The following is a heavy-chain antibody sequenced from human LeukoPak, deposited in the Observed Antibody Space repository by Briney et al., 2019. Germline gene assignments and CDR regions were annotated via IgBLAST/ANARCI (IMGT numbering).Heavy chain of an antibody. CDR2: INHSGST. CDR3: ARKGLAPARHNWFDR. J-gene: IGHJ5*02. CDR1: GFTFSSYY. D-gene: IGHD2-2*01. Sequence: SESLSLTCAASGFTFSSYYLSWVRQPPGKGLEWVGEINHSGSTNYNASLKSRVTISVDTSKNQFSLKLSSMPAADTAVYYCARKGLAPARHNWFDRWGQGTLVTV. V-gene: IGHV4-34*01.